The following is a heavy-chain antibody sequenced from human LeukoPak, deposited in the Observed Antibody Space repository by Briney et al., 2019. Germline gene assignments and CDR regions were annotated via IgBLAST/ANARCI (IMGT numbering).Heavy chain of an antibody. CDR3: ARAERDYFGSGPFDL. CDR2: IFSNGGT. CDR1: SGSNNRGGFY. Sequence: SQTLSLTCTVSSGSNNRGGFYLSWVRQPPGKGLEWLGYIFSNGGTYYNPSLESRLSISGDSSETQFSLRLTSVTAADTAVYYCARAERDYFGSGPFDLWGQGTLVTVSS. V-gene: IGHV4-31*03. D-gene: IGHD3-10*01. J-gene: IGHJ4*02.